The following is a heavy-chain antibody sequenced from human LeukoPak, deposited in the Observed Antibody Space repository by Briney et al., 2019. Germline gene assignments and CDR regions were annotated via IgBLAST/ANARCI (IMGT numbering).Heavy chain of an antibody. CDR3: ASPNPSYYDSSGYVY. CDR1: GYTFTSYY. Sequence: ASVKVSCKASGYTFTSYYMHWVRQAPGQGLEWMGIINPSGGSTSYAQKFQGRVTMTRGMSTSTVYMELSSLRSEDTAVYYCASPNPSYYDSSGYVYWGQGTLVTVSS. D-gene: IGHD3-22*01. CDR2: INPSGGST. J-gene: IGHJ4*02. V-gene: IGHV1-46*01.